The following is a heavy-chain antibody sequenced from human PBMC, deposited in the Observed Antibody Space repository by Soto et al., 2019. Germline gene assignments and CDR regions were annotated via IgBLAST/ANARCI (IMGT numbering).Heavy chain of an antibody. CDR2: IYQSGTT. V-gene: IGHV4-61*01. Sequence: SETLSLTCSVSGGSVRSGSYYWTWIRQPPGKGLEWIGYIYQSGTTNYNASLKSRVTISIDTSKNQFFLKLNSVTAADTAVYYCARDSSGRHDYRGQGTLVTVSS. CDR1: GGSVRSGSYY. CDR3: ARDSSGRHDY. D-gene: IGHD3-22*01. J-gene: IGHJ4*02.